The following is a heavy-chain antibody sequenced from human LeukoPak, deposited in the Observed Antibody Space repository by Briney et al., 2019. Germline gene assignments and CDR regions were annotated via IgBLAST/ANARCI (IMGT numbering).Heavy chain of an antibody. Sequence: ASVKVSCKASGGTFSSYAISWVRQAPGQGLEWMGRIIPILGIANYAQKFQGRVTITADKSTSTAYMELSNLRSEDTAVYYCARGYGDFRVEGRYFHSWGQGTLVTVSS. V-gene: IGHV1-69*04. J-gene: IGHJ4*02. CDR1: GGTFSSYA. CDR2: IIPILGIA. D-gene: IGHD4-17*01. CDR3: ARGYGDFRVEGRYFHS.